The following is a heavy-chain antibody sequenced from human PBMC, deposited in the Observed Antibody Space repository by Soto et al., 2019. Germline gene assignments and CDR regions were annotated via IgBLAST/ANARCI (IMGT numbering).Heavy chain of an antibody. V-gene: IGHV4-30-2*01. D-gene: IGHD2-8*01. CDR3: ARGRMHLAPFDP. J-gene: IGHJ5*02. Sequence: PSETLSLTCAFSGGSISSGGYSWSWIRQPPGKGLEWIGYIYHSGSTYYNPSLKSRVTISVDTSKNQFSLKLSSVTAADTAVYYCARGRMHLAPFDPWGQGTLVTVSS. CDR2: IYHSGST. CDR1: GGSISSGGYS.